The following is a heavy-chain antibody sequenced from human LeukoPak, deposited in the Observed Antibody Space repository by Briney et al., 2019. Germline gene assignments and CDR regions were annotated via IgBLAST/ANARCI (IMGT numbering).Heavy chain of an antibody. V-gene: IGHV1-8*01. J-gene: IGHJ4*02. CDR1: GYTFLHHD. D-gene: IGHD6-19*01. CDR2: VSPNSGNT. Sequence: ASVKVSCKASGYTFLHHDINWVRQVTGQGLEWMAWVSPNSGNTGYAQKFKGRVTLTIDTSINTAYMELSSLRSEDTGVYYCARINGRGIGWLRPLDYWGQGTLVTVPS. CDR3: ARINGRGIGWLRPLDY.